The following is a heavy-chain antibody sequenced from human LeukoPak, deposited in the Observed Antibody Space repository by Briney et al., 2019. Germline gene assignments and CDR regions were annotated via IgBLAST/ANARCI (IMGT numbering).Heavy chain of an antibody. Sequence: ASVKVSCKASGYTFTGYYMHWVRQAPGQGLEWMGWIDPNSGGTNYAQKFQGRVTMTRDTSISTAYMELSRLRSDDTAVYYCARDQDCSSTSCYHYYYYGMGVWGQGTTVTVSS. V-gene: IGHV1-2*02. J-gene: IGHJ6*02. CDR2: IDPNSGGT. D-gene: IGHD2-2*01. CDR1: GYTFTGYY. CDR3: ARDQDCSSTSCYHYYYYGMGV.